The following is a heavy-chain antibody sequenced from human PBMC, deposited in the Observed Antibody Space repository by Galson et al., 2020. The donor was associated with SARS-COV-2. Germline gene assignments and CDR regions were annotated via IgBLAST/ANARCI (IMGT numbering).Heavy chain of an antibody. CDR1: GVSISSSSYY. CDR3: ARLITMLRGVIIRPTNPDYYHMDV. CDR2: IYYNGDT. V-gene: IGHV4-39*01. D-gene: IGHD3-10*01. Sequence: SETLSLTCNVSGVSISSSSYYWAWIRQPPGKGLEWIGNIYYNGDTYYNPSLRSRILISGDTSKNQFSLSLRSVTAADTAVYYCARLITMLRGVIIRPTNPDYYHMDVWGKGTTVTVSS. J-gene: IGHJ6*03.